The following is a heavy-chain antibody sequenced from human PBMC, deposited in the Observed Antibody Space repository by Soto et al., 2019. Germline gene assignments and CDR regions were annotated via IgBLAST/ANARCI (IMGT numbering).Heavy chain of an antibody. V-gene: IGHV4-31*03. D-gene: IGHD6-13*01. CDR1: GGSISSGDYY. Sequence: QVQLQESGPGLVKPSQTLSLTCTVSGGSISSGDYYWSWIRQHPGKGLEWIGYISYSGSTYYNPSLKSRVTISVDTSKSQFSLKLSSVTAADTAVYFCARDLEIRSWRYDAFDIWGQGTMVTVSS. CDR2: ISYSGST. CDR3: ARDLEIRSWRYDAFDI. J-gene: IGHJ3*02.